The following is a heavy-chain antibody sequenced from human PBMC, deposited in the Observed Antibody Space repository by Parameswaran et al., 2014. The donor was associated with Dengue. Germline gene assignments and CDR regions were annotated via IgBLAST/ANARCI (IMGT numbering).Heavy chain of an antibody. D-gene: IGHD3-9*01. V-gene: IGHV1-46*01. CDR2: INPSGGST. J-gene: IGHJ4*01. Sequence: WVRQAPGQGLEWMGIINPSGGSTSYAQKFQGRVTMTRDTSTSTVYMELSSLRSEDTAVYYCARGYFDNHFDYWARNPGHRLL. CDR3: ARGYFDNHFDY.